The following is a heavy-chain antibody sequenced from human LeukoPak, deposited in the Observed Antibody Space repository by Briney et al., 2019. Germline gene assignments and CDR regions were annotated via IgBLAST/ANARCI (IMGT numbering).Heavy chain of an antibody. CDR1: GGSISSGGYS. CDR2: IYHSGST. CDR3: ARRDGVNPRGSSFDY. Sequence: KASETLSLTCAVSGGSISSGGYSWSWIRQPPGKGLEWIGYIYHSGSTYYNPSLKSRVTISVDRSKNQFSLKLSSVTAADTAVYYCARRDGVNPRGSSFDYGGKGTLVTVS. D-gene: IGHD4-23*01. V-gene: IGHV4-30-2*01. J-gene: IGHJ4*02.